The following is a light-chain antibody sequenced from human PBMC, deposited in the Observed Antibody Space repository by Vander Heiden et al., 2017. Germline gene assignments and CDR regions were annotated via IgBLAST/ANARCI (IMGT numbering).Light chain of an antibody. J-gene: IGLJ1*01. CDR1: SSEVGGYNY. V-gene: IGLV2-14*03. Sequence: QSPLTQPASVSGSPGPSFTISCTGPSSEVGGYNYVSWYQQHPGKAPKLMIYDVSNRPSGVSNRFSGSKSGNAASLTISGLQAEDEADYYCSSYTSSSTYVFGTGTKVTVL. CDR3: SSYTSSSTYV. CDR2: DVS.